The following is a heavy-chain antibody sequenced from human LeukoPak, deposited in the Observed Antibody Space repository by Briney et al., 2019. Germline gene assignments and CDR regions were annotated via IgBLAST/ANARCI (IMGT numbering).Heavy chain of an antibody. CDR2: INPNNGGT. V-gene: IGHV1-2*02. CDR3: ARRYCSSTSCYDYLDY. Sequence: GASVKVSCKASGYTFTGYYIHWVRQAPGQGLEWMGWINPNNGGTSDAQKFQGRVTMTRDTSISTAYMELSRLRSDDTAVYYCARRYCSSTSCYDYLDYWGQGTLVTVSS. J-gene: IGHJ4*02. CDR1: GYTFTGYY. D-gene: IGHD2-2*01.